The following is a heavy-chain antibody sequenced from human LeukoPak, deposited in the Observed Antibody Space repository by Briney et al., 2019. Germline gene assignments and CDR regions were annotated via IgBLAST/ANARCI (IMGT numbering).Heavy chain of an antibody. CDR1: GFTFSSYA. V-gene: IGHV3-23*01. Sequence: GGSLRLSCAASGFTFSSYAMSWVRQAPGKGLEWVSAISGSGGSTYYADSVKGRFTISRDNSKNALYLQMNSLRAEDTAVYYCAKGTSWVSDYYYMDVWGRGTTVTVSS. CDR2: ISGSGGST. D-gene: IGHD2-8*01. J-gene: IGHJ6*03. CDR3: AKGTSWVSDYYYMDV.